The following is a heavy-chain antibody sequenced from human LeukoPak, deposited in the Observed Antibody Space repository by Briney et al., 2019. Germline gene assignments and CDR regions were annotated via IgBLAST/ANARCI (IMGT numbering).Heavy chain of an antibody. CDR2: ISPKSRGT. Sequence: ASVKVSCKASGYTFNTYYIQWVRQNPGQGLEWMGWISPKSRGTKYAQKFQGRGTMTTDTYITPAYMKLSSLTSDDTAVYYSTRVALFGYHSGWLSHFDSWGQGTLVTVSS. J-gene: IGHJ4*02. CDR3: TRVALFGYHSGWLSHFDS. V-gene: IGHV1-2*02. D-gene: IGHD6-19*01. CDR1: GYTFNTYY.